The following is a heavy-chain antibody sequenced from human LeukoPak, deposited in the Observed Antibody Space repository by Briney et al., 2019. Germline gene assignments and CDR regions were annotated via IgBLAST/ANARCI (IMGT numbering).Heavy chain of an antibody. D-gene: IGHD5-24*01. Sequence: GGSLRLSCAASGFTFSSYGMHWVRQAPGKGLEWVAVISYDGSNKYYADSVKGRFTISRDNSKNTLFLQMSSLRAEDTAVYYCAKGGARDGYRAWGQGILVTVSS. V-gene: IGHV3-30*18. J-gene: IGHJ5*02. CDR3: AKGGARDGYRA. CDR2: ISYDGSNK. CDR1: GFTFSSYG.